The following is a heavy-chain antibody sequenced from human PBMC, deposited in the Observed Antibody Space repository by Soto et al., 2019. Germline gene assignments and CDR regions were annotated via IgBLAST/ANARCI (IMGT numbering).Heavy chain of an antibody. CDR2: INSDGSST. Sequence: GGSLRLSCAASGFTFSSYWMHWVRQAPGKGLVWVSRINSDGSSTSYADSVKGRFTISRDNAKNTLYLQMNSLKAEDTAVYYCAQIFEYVHFDYWGQGTLVTVSS. CDR1: GFTFSSYW. V-gene: IGHV3-74*01. CDR3: AQIFEYVHFDY. D-gene: IGHD3-3*01. J-gene: IGHJ4*02.